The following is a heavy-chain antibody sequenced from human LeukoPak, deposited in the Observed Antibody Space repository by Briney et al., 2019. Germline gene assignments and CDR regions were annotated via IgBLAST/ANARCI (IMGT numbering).Heavy chain of an antibody. V-gene: IGHV3-30*03. CDR1: GFTFSNYG. CDR3: ARDDHGSGRRFDP. J-gene: IGHJ5*02. CDR2: ISYDGSNK. Sequence: GRSLRPSCAASGFTFSNYGMHWVRQAPGKGLEWVVVISYDGSNKYYADSVKGRFTISRDNSKNTLYLQMNSLRAEDTAVYFCARDDHGSGRRFDPWGQGALVTVSS. D-gene: IGHD6-19*01.